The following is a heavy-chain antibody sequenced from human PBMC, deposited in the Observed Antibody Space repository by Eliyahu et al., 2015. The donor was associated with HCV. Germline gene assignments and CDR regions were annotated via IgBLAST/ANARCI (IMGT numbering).Heavy chain of an antibody. V-gene: IGHV4-61*02. CDR2: ILPRGES. CDR3: ARAAPGVSRPSYFDY. Sequence: QVQLQESGPGLVRPSQTLSLTCTVAGGSISSGIYYYSWIRQPAGKGLEWIGRILPRGESRTSPSLKSRVTISIDASKNQVSLKMNSVTAADTAMYYCARAAPGVSRPSYFDYWGQGTLVTVSS. J-gene: IGHJ4*02. CDR1: GGSISSGIYY. D-gene: IGHD3-16*01.